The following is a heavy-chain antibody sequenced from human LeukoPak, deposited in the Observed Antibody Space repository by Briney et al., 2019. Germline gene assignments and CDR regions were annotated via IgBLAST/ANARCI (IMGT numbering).Heavy chain of an antibody. CDR3: ARVFDS. CDR2: VFYTGRT. V-gene: IGHV4-39*07. CDR1: GGSVSTSDYY. Sequence: PSETLSLTCTVSGGSVSTSDYYWGWIRQSPVKGLEWIGDVFYTGRTNYNPSLRGRATISIDTSKNQFSLKLTYVTAADSAVYYCARVFDSWGQGTLVTVSS. J-gene: IGHJ4*02.